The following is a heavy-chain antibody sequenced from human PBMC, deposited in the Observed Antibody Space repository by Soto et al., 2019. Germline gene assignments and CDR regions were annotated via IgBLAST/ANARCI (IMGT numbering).Heavy chain of an antibody. CDR1: GFIFSSYA. V-gene: IGHV3-30-3*01. J-gene: IGHJ6*02. CDR2: ISYDGSNK. D-gene: IGHD2-15*01. Sequence: QVQLVESGGGVVQPGRSLRLSCAASGFIFSSYAMHWVRQAPGKGLEWVAVISYDGSNKYYADSVKGRFTISRDNSKNTLYLQMNSLSVEDTAVYYCARTGLLHGMDVWGQGTTVTVSS. CDR3: ARTGLLHGMDV.